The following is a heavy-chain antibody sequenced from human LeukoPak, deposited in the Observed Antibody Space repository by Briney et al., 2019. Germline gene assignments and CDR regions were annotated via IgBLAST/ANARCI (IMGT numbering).Heavy chain of an antibody. CDR1: GYSFTSYW. D-gene: IGHD3-10*01. V-gene: IGHV5-51*01. CDR3: ARQGVRGVMANWFDP. CDR2: IYPGDSDT. Sequence: GESLKISCKGSGYSFTSYWIGWVRQMPGKGLEWMGIIYPGDSDTRYSPSFQGQVTISADKSISTAYLQWSSLKASDTAMYYCARQGVRGVMANWFDPWGQGTLVTVSS. J-gene: IGHJ5*02.